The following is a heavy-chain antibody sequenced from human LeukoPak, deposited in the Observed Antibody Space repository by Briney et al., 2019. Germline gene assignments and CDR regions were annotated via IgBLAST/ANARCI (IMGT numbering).Heavy chain of an antibody. V-gene: IGHV4-59*01. J-gene: IGHJ4*02. CDR2: IYYSGST. Sequence: SETLSLTCTVSGGSISSYYWSWIRQPPGKGLEWIGYIYYSGSTNYNPSLKSRVTISVDTSKNQFSLKLSSVTAADTAVYYCARDPYDMGGFDYWGQGTLVTVSS. D-gene: IGHD3-22*01. CDR3: ARDPYDMGGFDY. CDR1: GGSISSYY.